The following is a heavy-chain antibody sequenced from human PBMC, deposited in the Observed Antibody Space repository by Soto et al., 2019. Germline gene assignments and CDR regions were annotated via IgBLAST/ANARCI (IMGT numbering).Heavy chain of an antibody. Sequence: ASVKGSCKASGGTFSSYAISWVRQAPGQGLEWMGWISAYNGNTNYAQKRQGRVTMTTDTSTSTAYMELRSLRSDDTAVYYCARDLVVTDDNWFDPWGQGTLVTVSS. J-gene: IGHJ5*02. V-gene: IGHV1-18*01. CDR2: ISAYNGNT. D-gene: IGHD2-2*01. CDR1: GGTFSSYA. CDR3: ARDLVVTDDNWFDP.